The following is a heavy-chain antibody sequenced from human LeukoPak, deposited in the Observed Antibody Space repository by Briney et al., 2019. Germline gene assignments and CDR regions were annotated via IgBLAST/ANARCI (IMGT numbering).Heavy chain of an antibody. J-gene: IGHJ4*02. CDR1: GASIRSGDYY. D-gene: IGHD1-7*01. V-gene: IGHV4-39*01. CDR2: IYYSRNT. Sequence: SETLPLTCTVSGASIRSGDYYWSWIRQPPGKGLEWIGSIYYSRNTYYNPSLKSRVIISVDTSKNQFSLKLSSVTAADTAVYYCARRPNWNFEYYFDYWGQGTLVTVSS. CDR3: ARRPNWNFEYYFDY.